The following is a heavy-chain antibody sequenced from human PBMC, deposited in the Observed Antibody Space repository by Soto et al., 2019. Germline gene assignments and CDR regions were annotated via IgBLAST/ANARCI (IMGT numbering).Heavy chain of an antibody. Sequence: SETLFLTCIVSGDSMSTNYWHWIRQPPGKALEWIGYVYYNGDTNYNPSLNSRVTISVDTSMNQLSLRLSSVTAADTAVYYCARGGTTMVKYYFDYWGQGALVTVSS. CDR2: VYYNGDT. CDR1: GDSMSTNY. CDR3: ARGGTTMVKYYFDY. D-gene: IGHD5-18*01. J-gene: IGHJ4*02. V-gene: IGHV4-59*01.